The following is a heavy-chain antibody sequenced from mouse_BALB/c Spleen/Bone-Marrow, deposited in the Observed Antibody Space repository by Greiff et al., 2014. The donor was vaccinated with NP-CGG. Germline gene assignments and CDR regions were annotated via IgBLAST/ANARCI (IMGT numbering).Heavy chain of an antibody. J-gene: IGHJ1*01. Sequence: EVQVVESGGGLVQPGGSLRLFCATSGFTFTDYYMSWVRQPPGKALEWLGFIRNKANGYTTEYSASVKGRFTISRDNSQSILYLQMNTLRAEDSATYYCARDKNYGSYWYFDVWGAGTTVTVSS. CDR1: GFTFTDYY. CDR2: IRNKANGYTT. V-gene: IGHV7-3*02. D-gene: IGHD2-1*01. CDR3: ARDKNYGSYWYFDV.